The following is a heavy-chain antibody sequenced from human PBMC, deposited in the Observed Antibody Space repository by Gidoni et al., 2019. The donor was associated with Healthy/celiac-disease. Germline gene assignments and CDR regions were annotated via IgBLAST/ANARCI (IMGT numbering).Heavy chain of an antibody. J-gene: IGHJ3*02. CDR3: ARGLLTTLYSSYIFGDVFRLLPNDAFDI. V-gene: IGHV4-34*01. D-gene: IGHD3-3*01. Sequence: WIGEINHSGSTNYNPSLKSRVTISVDTSKNQFSLKLSSVTAADTAVYYCARGLLTTLYSSYIFGDVFRLLPNDAFDIWGQGTMVTVSS. CDR2: INHSGST.